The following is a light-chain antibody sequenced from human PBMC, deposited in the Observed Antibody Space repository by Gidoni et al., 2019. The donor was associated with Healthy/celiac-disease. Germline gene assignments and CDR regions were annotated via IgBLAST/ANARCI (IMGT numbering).Light chain of an antibody. V-gene: IGKV4-1*01. CDR3: QQYYSPPIT. J-gene: IGKJ5*01. CDR2: WAS. CDR1: QSVLYSSNNKNY. Sequence: DIVMTQYPDSLAVSVGERATINCKSSQSVLYSSNNKNYLAWYQQKPGQPPKLLIYWASTRDAGVPDRFSGSGSGTDLTLTISSLQAEDVSVYYCQQYYSPPITFGQGTRLEIK.